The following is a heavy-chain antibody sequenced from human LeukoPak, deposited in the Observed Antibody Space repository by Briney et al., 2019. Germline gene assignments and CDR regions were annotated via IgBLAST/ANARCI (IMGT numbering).Heavy chain of an antibody. CDR2: INPDGSET. Sequence: GGSLRLSCEASGFTLSTYWMNWVRQVPGKGLDWVANINPDGSETFYVDSVKGRFTIFRGNTNNSVYLQMNSLRAEDTAVYFCARDHTVAGIVFDSWGQGALVTVSS. D-gene: IGHD6-19*01. CDR3: ARDHTVAGIVFDS. J-gene: IGHJ4*02. V-gene: IGHV3-7*01. CDR1: GFTLSTYW.